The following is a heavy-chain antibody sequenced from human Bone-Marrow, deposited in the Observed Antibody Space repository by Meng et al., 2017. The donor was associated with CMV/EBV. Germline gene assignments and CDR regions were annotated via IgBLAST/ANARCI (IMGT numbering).Heavy chain of an antibody. CDR3: ARGLPLGYCSGGSCPEVWFDP. CDR2: INPDRGDT. D-gene: IGHD2-15*01. CDR1: GFTFTDYY. J-gene: IGHJ5*02. V-gene: IGHV1-2*02. Sequence: ASVKVSCKASGFTFTDYYIHWVRQAPGQGLEWMGWINPDRGDTNYAEKFQGRVTVTRDTSIRTVFMELSSLSSEDTAVYYCARGLPLGYCSGGSCPEVWFDPWGQGTLVTVSS.